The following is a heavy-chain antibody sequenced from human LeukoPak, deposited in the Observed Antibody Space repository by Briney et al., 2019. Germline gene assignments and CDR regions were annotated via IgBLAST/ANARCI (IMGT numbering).Heavy chain of an antibody. CDR3: ARVYLVGATPVY. CDR2: ISSSGSTI. J-gene: IGHJ4*02. CDR1: GFTFGDYA. Sequence: GGSLRLSCTASGFTFGDYAMSWIRQAPGKGLEWVSYISSSGSTIYYADSVKGRFTISRDNAKNSLYLQMNSLRAEDTAVYYCARVYLVGATPVYWGQGTLVTVSS. V-gene: IGHV3-11*04. D-gene: IGHD1-26*01.